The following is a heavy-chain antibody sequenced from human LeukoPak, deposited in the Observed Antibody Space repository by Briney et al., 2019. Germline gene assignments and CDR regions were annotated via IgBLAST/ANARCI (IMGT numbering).Heavy chain of an antibody. Sequence: ASVKVSCKVSGYTLTELSMHWVRQAPGQGLEWMGIINPSGGSTGYAQKFQGRVTMTRDTSTSTVYMELSSLRSEDTAVYYCARDRVAAAGTRAENFDYWGQGTLVTVSS. J-gene: IGHJ4*02. CDR1: GYTLTELS. D-gene: IGHD6-13*01. V-gene: IGHV1-46*01. CDR3: ARDRVAAAGTRAENFDY. CDR2: INPSGGST.